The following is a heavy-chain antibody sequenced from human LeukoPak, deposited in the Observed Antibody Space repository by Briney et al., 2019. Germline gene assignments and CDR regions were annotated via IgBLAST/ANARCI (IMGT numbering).Heavy chain of an antibody. CDR3: ARDGVPEAGNWFDP. Sequence: PSETLSLTCAVYGGSFSGYYWSWIRQPPGKGLEWIGSIYYSGSTYYNPSLKSRVTISVDTSKNQFSLKLSSMTAADTAVYYCARDGVPEAGNWFDPWGQGTLVTVSS. D-gene: IGHD6-13*01. CDR2: IYYSGST. CDR1: GGSFSGYY. V-gene: IGHV4-34*01. J-gene: IGHJ5*02.